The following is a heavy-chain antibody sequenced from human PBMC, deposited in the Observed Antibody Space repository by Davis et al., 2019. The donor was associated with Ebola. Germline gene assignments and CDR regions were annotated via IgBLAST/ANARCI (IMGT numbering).Heavy chain of an antibody. D-gene: IGHD3-3*01. Sequence: SETLSLTCTVSGGSVSSGSYYWRWIRQPPGKGLEWIGYIYYSGSTNYNPSLKSRVTISVDTSKNQFSLKLSSVTAADTAVYYCARERNDFWSGYFSDYWGQGTLVTVSS. CDR2: IYYSGST. V-gene: IGHV4-61*01. CDR1: GGSVSSGSYY. CDR3: ARERNDFWSGYFSDY. J-gene: IGHJ4*02.